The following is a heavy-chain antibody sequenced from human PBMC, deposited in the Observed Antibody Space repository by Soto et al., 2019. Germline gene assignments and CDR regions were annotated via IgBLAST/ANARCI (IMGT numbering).Heavy chain of an antibody. Sequence: ASVKLSCKASGYTFTSYGISWVRQAPGQGLEWMGWISAYNGNTNYAQKLQGRVTMTTDTSTSTAYMELRSLRSDDTAVYYCARIAGTLYPDAFDIWGQGTMVTVSS. CDR2: ISAYNGNT. V-gene: IGHV1-18*01. CDR3: ARIAGTLYPDAFDI. D-gene: IGHD6-13*01. J-gene: IGHJ3*02. CDR1: GYTFTSYG.